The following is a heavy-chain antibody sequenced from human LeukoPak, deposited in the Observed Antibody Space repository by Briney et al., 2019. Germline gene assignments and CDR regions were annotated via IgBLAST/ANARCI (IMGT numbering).Heavy chain of an antibody. V-gene: IGHV3-21*01. CDR1: GFSISSSA. CDR3: TRDATFYLRYGYFDY. D-gene: IGHD3-9*01. Sequence: GGSLRLSCAASGFSISSSAMNWVRQAPGKGLEWVSSINNVASHIYYAGSVRGRFTISRDNAKNSVYLQMNSLRAEDTAVYYCTRDATFYLRYGYFDYWGQGTLVTVSS. CDR2: INNVASHI. J-gene: IGHJ4*02.